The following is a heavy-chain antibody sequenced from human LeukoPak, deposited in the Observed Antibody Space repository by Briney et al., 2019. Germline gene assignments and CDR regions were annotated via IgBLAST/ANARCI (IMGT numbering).Heavy chain of an antibody. V-gene: IGHV4-59*07. CDR2: IYYSGST. Sequence: ASPSLSPTRTLSAESISNSYWASVRLPPGGGLGWIGYIYYSGSTNYNPSLKSRVTISVDTSKNQFSLKLSSVTAADTAVYYCARGRQGLVPYYFDGWGQGTLVTVSS. CDR3: ARGRQGLVPYYFDG. D-gene: IGHD6-19*01. CDR1: AESISNSY. J-gene: IGHJ4*02.